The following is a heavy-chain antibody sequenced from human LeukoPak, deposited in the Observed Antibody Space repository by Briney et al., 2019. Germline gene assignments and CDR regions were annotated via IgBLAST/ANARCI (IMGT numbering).Heavy chain of an antibody. CDR3: ARVRVIFDPNLYDC. V-gene: IGHV1-2*02. Sequence: GASVKVSCKGSGYTFTGYYMHWVRQAPGQGLEWMGWINTNSGGTNYAQKFQGRVTMTMDTSISTAYMELSRLRSDDTAVYYCARVRVIFDPNLYDCWGQGTLVTVSS. D-gene: IGHD3-22*01. J-gene: IGHJ4*02. CDR2: INTNSGGT. CDR1: GYTFTGYY.